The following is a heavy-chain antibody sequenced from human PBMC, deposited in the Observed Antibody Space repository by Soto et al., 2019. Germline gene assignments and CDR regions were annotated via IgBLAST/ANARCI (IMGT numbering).Heavy chain of an antibody. CDR3: ARGDYGTGGYPFPYFDY. J-gene: IGHJ4*02. D-gene: IGHD2-8*02. Sequence: HEHLVQSGAEVKRPGASLKVSCKASGYSFTGYYIHWVRQAPGQGLEWMGWINPDSGATNYAQNFQGRVTQTSDTSISTASMDLTSLTSGDTAVYYCARGDYGTGGYPFPYFDYRGQGTLVIVSS. V-gene: IGHV1-2*02. CDR2: INPDSGAT. CDR1: GYSFTGYY.